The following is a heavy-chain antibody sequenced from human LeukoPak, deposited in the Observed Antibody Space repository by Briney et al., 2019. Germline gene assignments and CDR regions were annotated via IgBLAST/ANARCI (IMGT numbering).Heavy chain of an antibody. J-gene: IGHJ4*02. D-gene: IGHD3-22*01. CDR2: ISGSGGST. Sequence: GASLRLSCAASGFTFSSYAMSWVRQAPGEGLEWVSAISGSGGSTYYADSVKGRFTISRDNSKNTLYLQMNSLRAEDTAVYYCAKVRHSSGYFNPFDYWGQGTLVTVSS. V-gene: IGHV3-23*01. CDR1: GFTFSSYA. CDR3: AKVRHSSGYFNPFDY.